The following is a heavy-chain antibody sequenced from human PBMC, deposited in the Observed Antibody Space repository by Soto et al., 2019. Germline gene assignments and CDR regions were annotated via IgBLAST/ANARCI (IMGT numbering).Heavy chain of an antibody. Sequence: QVQLVQSGAEMKKPGSSVKVSCRASGGTLSTYTINWVRQVPGQGLEWMGGIIPMFNVTKYAQKLEGRVTITAYESTNTGYMQGSSLRSEDTDVYYCARDYCTATNCYKNFGMDVWGQGTTVIVSS. CDR1: GGTLSTYT. CDR2: IIPMFNVT. J-gene: IGHJ6*02. V-gene: IGHV1-69*01. D-gene: IGHD2-8*02. CDR3: ARDYCTATNCYKNFGMDV.